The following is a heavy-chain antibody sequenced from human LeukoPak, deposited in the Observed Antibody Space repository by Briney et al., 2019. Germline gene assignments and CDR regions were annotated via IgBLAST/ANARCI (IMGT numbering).Heavy chain of an antibody. D-gene: IGHD5-18*01. CDR2: IKKDGSEK. V-gene: IGHV3-7*01. J-gene: IGHJ4*02. CDR1: GFTLSSAW. Sequence: GGSLRLSCAASGFTLSSAWMSWVREAPGPGLEWVANIKKDGSEKYYVDSVKGRFTISRDNAKTSLYLQMNSLRAEDTAVYYCARDLSGVTGYTYGRGIDYWGQGTLVTVSS. CDR3: ARDLSGVTGYTYGRGIDY.